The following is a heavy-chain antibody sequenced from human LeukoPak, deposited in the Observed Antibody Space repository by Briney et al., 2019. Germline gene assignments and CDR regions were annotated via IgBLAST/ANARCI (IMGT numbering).Heavy chain of an antibody. CDR2: ISYDGSNK. D-gene: IGHD3-22*01. J-gene: IGHJ3*02. Sequence: GGSLRLSCAASGFTFSSYAMHWVRQAPGKGLEWVAVISYDGSNKYYADSVKGRFTISRDNSKNTLYLQMNSLRAEDTAVYYCAREARRITMIVVAPRAFGIWGQGTMVTVSS. CDR3: AREARRITMIVVAPRAFGI. CDR1: GFTFSSYA. V-gene: IGHV3-30-3*01.